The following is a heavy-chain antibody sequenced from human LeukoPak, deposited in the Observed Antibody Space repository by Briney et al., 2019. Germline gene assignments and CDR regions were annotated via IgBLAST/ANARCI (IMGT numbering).Heavy chain of an antibody. D-gene: IGHD5/OR15-5a*01. CDR2: ISSSGTNT. J-gene: IGHJ4*02. CDR1: GFTFSDYY. Sequence: PGGSLRLSCAASGFTFSDYYLGWIRQAPGKGLEWVSYISSSGTNTDYADSVKGRFTISRDNAKNSLYLQMSSLRAVDTAVYYCARYPAGSVSGIDCWGQGTLVTVSS. CDR3: ARYPAGSVSGIDC. V-gene: IGHV3-11*03.